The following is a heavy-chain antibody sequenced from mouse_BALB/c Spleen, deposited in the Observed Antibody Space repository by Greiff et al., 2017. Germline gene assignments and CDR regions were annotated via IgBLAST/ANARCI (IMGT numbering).Heavy chain of an antibody. J-gene: IGHJ2*01. D-gene: IGHD2-1*01. Sequence: VQLVESGPGLVAPSQSLSITCTVSGFSLTSYDISWIRQPPGKGLEWLGVIWTGGGTNYNSAFMSRLSISKDNSKSQVFLKMNSLQTDDTAIYYCVRGGYYGHYFDYWGQGTTLTVSS. V-gene: IGHV2-9-2*01. CDR3: VRGGYYGHYFDY. CDR1: GFSLTSYD. CDR2: IWTGGGT.